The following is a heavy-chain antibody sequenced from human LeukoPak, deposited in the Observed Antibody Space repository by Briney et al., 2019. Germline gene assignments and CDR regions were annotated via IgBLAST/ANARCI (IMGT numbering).Heavy chain of an antibody. CDR1: GYTFTNYA. CDR2: INTNTGTP. J-gene: IGHJ4*02. Sequence: ASVKVSCKACGYTFTNYAMKWVRQAPGQGLEWMGWINTNTGTPAYALGFTGRFVFSLDTSVSTAYLQISSLKAEDTAVYYCAREREEDRAVMGDWGRGTLVTVSS. CDR3: AREREEDRAVMGD. D-gene: IGHD3-10*01. V-gene: IGHV7-4-1*02.